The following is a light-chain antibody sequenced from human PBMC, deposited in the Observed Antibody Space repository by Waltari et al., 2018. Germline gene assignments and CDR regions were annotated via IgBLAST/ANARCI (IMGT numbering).Light chain of an antibody. V-gene: IGKV4-1*01. CDR3: QQYYSIPVS. J-gene: IGKJ4*01. Sequence: DIVMTPSPDSLAVSLGERATINCTSSYSGLYSPNGRNYLGWYQQKPGQPPRLLIYWASSREYGVPERFSGAGSGTDFTLTISSLKPEDVAVYYCQQYYSIPVSFGGGTRVEIK. CDR2: WAS. CDR1: YSGLYSPNGRNY.